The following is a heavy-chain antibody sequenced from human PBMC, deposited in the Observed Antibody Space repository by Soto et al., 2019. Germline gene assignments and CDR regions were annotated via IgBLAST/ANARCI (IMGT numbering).Heavy chain of an antibody. CDR3: ARGGSMVRGVMNNGFDP. Sequence: SETLSLTCAVSGGSISSSNWWSWVRQPPGKGLEWIGEIYHSGSTNYNPSLKSRVTISVDKSKNQFSLKLSSVTAADTAVYYCARGGSMVRGVMNNGFDPWGQGTLVTVSS. CDR1: GGSISSSNW. V-gene: IGHV4-4*02. D-gene: IGHD3-10*01. CDR2: IYHSGST. J-gene: IGHJ5*02.